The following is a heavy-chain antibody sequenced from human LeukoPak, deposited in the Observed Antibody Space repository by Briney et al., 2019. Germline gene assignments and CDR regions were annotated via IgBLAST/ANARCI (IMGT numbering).Heavy chain of an antibody. D-gene: IGHD3-9*01. CDR3: ARVHYTYYDILAGSLATDFDI. CDR2: ISAYNGNT. Sequence: ASVKVSCKASGYTFTSYGISWVRQAPGQGLEWMGWISAYNGNTNYVQKRQRRVTMTTDTSTSTAYMELRSLRSDATAVYSCARVHYTYYDILAGSLATDFDIWGQGTMVTVSS. J-gene: IGHJ3*02. V-gene: IGHV1-18*01. CDR1: GYTFTSYG.